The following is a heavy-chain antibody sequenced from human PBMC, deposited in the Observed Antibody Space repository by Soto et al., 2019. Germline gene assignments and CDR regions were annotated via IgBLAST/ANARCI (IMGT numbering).Heavy chain of an antibody. J-gene: IGHJ4*02. CDR1: GFTFSNGW. CDR2: IKSKSDGGTA. CDR3: VTSSPFDL. Sequence: VQLVESRGGLVKPGGSLRLSCAASGFTFSNGWMNWVRQGPGKGLEWVGHIKSKSDGGTADYAAPVKGRFTISRDDSKSTVFLEMNSVTTEDTAFYYCVTSSPFDLRGQGTLVTDSS. D-gene: IGHD4-4*01. V-gene: IGHV3-15*07.